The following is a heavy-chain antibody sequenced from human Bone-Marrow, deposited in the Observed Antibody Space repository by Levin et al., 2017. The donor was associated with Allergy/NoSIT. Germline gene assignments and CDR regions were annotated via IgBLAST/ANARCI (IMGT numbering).Heavy chain of an antibody. CDR2: ISSSGSTI. J-gene: IGHJ6*02. CDR1: GFTFSDYY. V-gene: IGHV3-11*01. CDR3: ARGSRRTDDYGDYKGYYGMDV. Sequence: GGSLRLSCAASGFTFSDYYMSWIRQAPGKGLEWVSYISSSGSTIYHADSVKGRFTISRDNAKNSLYLQMNTLRAEDTAVYYCARGSRRTDDYGDYKGYYGMDVWGQGTTVTVSS. D-gene: IGHD4-17*01.